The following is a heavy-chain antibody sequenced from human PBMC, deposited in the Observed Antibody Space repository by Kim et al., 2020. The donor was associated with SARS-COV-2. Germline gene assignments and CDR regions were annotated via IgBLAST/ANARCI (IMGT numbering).Heavy chain of an antibody. CDR2: IYYSGST. V-gene: IGHV4-31*03. Sequence: SETLSLTCTVSGGSISSGGYYWSWIRQHPGKGLEWIGYIYYSGSTYYNPSLKSRVTISVDTSKNQFSLKLSSVTAADTAVYYCARDNGYNYQFDYWGQGTLVTVSS. J-gene: IGHJ4*02. CDR3: ARDNGYNYQFDY. D-gene: IGHD5-12*01. CDR1: GGSISSGGYY.